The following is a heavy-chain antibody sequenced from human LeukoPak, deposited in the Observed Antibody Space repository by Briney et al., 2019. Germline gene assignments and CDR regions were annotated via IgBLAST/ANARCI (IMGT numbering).Heavy chain of an antibody. CDR1: GCTFTSYG. V-gene: IGHV1-18*01. CDR2: ISAYNGNT. J-gene: IGHJ4*02. CDR3: ARVTTVTSYLGY. Sequence: ASVKVSCKASGCTFTSYGISWVRQAPGQGLEWMGWISAYNGNTNYAQKLQGRVTMTTDTSTSTAYMELRSLRSDDTAVYYCARVTTVTSYLGYWGQGTLVTVSS. D-gene: IGHD4-17*01.